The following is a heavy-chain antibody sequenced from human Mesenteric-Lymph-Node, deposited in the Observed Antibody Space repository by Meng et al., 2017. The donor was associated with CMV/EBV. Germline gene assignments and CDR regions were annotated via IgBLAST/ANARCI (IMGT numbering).Heavy chain of an antibody. CDR3: ARHGWDPYYYDSNGYYYFDY. D-gene: IGHD3-22*01. CDR2: IYYSGTT. CDR1: GGSISDYW. J-gene: IGHJ4*02. Sequence: SETLSLTCSVSGGSISDYWWSWIRQPPGSGLEWIGNIYYSGTTYYNPSLRSRVTISVDTSKNQFSLKLNSVTTADTAVYYCARHGWDPYYYDSNGYYYFDYWGQGTLVTVSS. V-gene: IGHV4-59*01.